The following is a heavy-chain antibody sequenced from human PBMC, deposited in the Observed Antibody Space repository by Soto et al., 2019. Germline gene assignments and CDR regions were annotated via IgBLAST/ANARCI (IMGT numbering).Heavy chain of an antibody. V-gene: IGHV4-39*01. CDR1: GGSISSSSYY. CDR2: IYYSGST. CDR3: ARSETTLYYFDY. D-gene: IGHD4-17*01. J-gene: IGHJ4*02. Sequence: SETLSLTCTVSGGSISSSSYYWGWIRQPPGKGLEWIGSIYYSGSTYYNPSLKSRVTISVDTSKNQFSLKLSSVTAADTAVYYCARSETTLYYFDYWGQGTQVTVSS.